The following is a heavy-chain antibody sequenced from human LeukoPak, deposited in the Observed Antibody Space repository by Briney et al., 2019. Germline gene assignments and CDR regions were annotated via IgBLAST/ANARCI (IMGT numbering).Heavy chain of an antibody. Sequence: GGSLRLSCAASGFTVSSNCMSWVRQAPGKGLEWVSVIYSGGSTYYADSVKGRFTISRDNSKNTLYLQMNSLRAEDTAVYYCARVGCDDSSGYYNFDYWGQGTLVTVSS. J-gene: IGHJ4*02. CDR3: ARVGCDDSSGYYNFDY. D-gene: IGHD3-22*01. V-gene: IGHV3-53*01. CDR2: IYSGGST. CDR1: GFTVSSNC.